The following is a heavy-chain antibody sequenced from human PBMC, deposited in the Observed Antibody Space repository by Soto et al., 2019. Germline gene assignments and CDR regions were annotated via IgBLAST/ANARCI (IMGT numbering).Heavy chain of an antibody. CDR2: INAGNGNT. CDR3: ARDRAQGRGFLEWFPIFDY. Sequence: QVQLVQSGAEVKKPGASVKVSCKASGYTFTSYAMHWVRQAPGQRLEWMGWINAGNGNTKYSQKFQGRVTITRDTSASTAYMELSSLRSEDTAVYYCARDRAQGRGFLEWFPIFDYWGQGTLVTVSS. CDR1: GYTFTSYA. V-gene: IGHV1-3*01. J-gene: IGHJ4*02. D-gene: IGHD3-3*01.